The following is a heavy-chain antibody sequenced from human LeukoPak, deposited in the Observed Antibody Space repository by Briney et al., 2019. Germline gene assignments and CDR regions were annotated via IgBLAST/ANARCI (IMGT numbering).Heavy chain of an antibody. Sequence: SQTLSLTCAISGDSVSSNSAAWNWIRQSPSRGLEWLGRTYYRSKWYSDYALSVKSRIIIIPDTSKNQFSLRLNSVTPVDTAVYYCTRGFSHALDIWGQGTMVTVSS. CDR1: GDSVSSNSAA. CDR2: TYYRSKWYS. CDR3: TRGFSHALDI. V-gene: IGHV6-1*01. J-gene: IGHJ3*02. D-gene: IGHD3-10*01.